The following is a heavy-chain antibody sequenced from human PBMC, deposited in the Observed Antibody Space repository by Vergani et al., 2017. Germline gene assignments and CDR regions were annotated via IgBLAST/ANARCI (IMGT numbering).Heavy chain of an antibody. CDR3: ARLNGDYMRLSEY. D-gene: IGHD4-17*01. J-gene: IGHJ4*02. CDR1: GDSMNNYY. V-gene: IGHV4-4*08. CDR2: IYLGGTT. Sequence: QVQLHQSGPGLVKPAETLSLTCTVSGDSMNNYYWNWIRQTPGKGLEWIGYIYLGGTTTYNPSLESRVIISIVTSKNQFSLRLSSVTAADTAVYYCARLNGDYMRLSEYWGQGTLVAVSS.